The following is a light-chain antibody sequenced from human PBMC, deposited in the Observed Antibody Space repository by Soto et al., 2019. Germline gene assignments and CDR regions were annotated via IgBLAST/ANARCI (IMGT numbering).Light chain of an antibody. CDR3: SSYTSTTKV. J-gene: IGLJ1*01. CDR2: DVS. Sequence: QSVLTQPASVSGSPGQSITISCTGTSSDVGGYNYVSWYQQHPGKAPKLMIYDVSNRPSGVSTRFSGSKSGNTASLTISGLQAEHEADYYGSSYTSTTKVCGTGTTVT. V-gene: IGLV2-14*01. CDR1: SSDVGGYNY.